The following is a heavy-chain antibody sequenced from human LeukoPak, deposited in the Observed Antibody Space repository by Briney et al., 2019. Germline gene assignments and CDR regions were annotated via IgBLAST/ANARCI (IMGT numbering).Heavy chain of an antibody. CDR3: AKVFGGSYGEDAFDI. V-gene: IGHV3-30*02. D-gene: IGHD1-26*01. J-gene: IGHJ3*02. CDR2: IRYDGSNK. Sequence: GGSLRLSCAASGFTFSSYGMHWVRQAPGKGLEWVAFIRYDGSNKYYADSVKGRFTISRDNSKNTLYLQMNSLRAEDTAVYYCAKVFGGSYGEDAFDIWAQGTMVTVSS. CDR1: GFTFSSYG.